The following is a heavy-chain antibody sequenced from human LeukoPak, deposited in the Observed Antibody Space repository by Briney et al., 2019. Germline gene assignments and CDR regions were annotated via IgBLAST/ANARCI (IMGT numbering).Heavy chain of an antibody. Sequence: GGSLRLSCAASGFTFSSYWMSWVRQAPGKGLEWVANIKQDGSEKYYVDSVKGRFTISRDNAKNSLYLQMNSLRAEDTAVYYCARDVSGDISSWYWFDPWGQGTLVTVSS. CDR1: GFTFSSYW. J-gene: IGHJ5*02. CDR3: ARDVSGDISSWYWFDP. CDR2: IKQDGSEK. V-gene: IGHV3-7*03. D-gene: IGHD6-13*01.